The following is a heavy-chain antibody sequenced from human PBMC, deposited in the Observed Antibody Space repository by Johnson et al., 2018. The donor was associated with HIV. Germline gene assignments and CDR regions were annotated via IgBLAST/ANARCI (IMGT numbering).Heavy chain of an antibody. D-gene: IGHD3-10*01. V-gene: IGHV3-30*04. CDR2: ISYDGSKK. CDR1: GFTFSTYA. CDR3: ARAPEVRGVDAFDV. Sequence: QMQLVESGGGVVQPGRSLRLSCAASGFTFSTYAMHWVRQAPGKGLEWVAVISYDGSKKYHADSVKGRFTISRDNSKNTLYLQMNTLRAEDTAVYYCARAPEVRGVDAFDVWGQGTVVTVSS. J-gene: IGHJ3*01.